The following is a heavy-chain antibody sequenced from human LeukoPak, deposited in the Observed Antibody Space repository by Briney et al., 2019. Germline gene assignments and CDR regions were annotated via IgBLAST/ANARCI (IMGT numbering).Heavy chain of an antibody. CDR3: AKAYAYTAFDF. CDR2: ISLDGATT. Sequence: GGSLRLSCAASGFTFSSYAMSWVRQAPGKGLEWVSGISLDGATTYYAGSVEGRFTISRDNSKNTLYLQMNSLRAEDTAVYYCAKAYAYTAFDFSRQGAMVGDSS. CDR1: GFTFSSYA. D-gene: IGHD3-16*01. J-gene: IGHJ3*01. V-gene: IGHV3-23*01.